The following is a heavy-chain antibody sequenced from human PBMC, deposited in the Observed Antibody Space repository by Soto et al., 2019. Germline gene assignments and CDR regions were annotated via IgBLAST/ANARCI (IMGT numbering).Heavy chain of an antibody. CDR1: DSTVTTGNFS. V-gene: IGHV4-61*01. Sequence: SVTLCLTCGASDSTVTTGNFSFSWIRQPPGKGREWIGHIYYAGTTNYRPSLKSRVTISVDTSNNQFSLELTSVTAADTAVYYCAREEKQLARYGGDFDYWGQGVLVTGSS. CDR3: AREEKQLARYGGDFDY. D-gene: IGHD6-13*01. J-gene: IGHJ4*02. CDR2: IYYAGTT.